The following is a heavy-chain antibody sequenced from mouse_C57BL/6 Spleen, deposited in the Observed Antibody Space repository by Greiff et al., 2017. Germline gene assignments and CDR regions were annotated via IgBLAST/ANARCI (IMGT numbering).Heavy chain of an antibody. CDR2: INPSTGGT. D-gene: IGHD2-5*01. CDR1: GYSFTGYY. Sequence: VQLKQSGPELVKPGASVKISCKASGYSFTGYYMNWVKQSPEKSLEWIGEINPSTGGTTYNQKFKAKATLTVDKSSSTAYMQLKSLTSEDSAVYYCASRDSNYFDYWGQGTTLTVSS. CDR3: ASRDSNYFDY. V-gene: IGHV1-42*01. J-gene: IGHJ2*01.